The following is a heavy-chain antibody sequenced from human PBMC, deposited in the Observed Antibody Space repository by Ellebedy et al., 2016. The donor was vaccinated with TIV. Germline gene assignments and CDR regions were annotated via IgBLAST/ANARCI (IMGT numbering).Heavy chain of an antibody. J-gene: IGHJ4*02. CDR3: AKDPITIFGVVWIY. V-gene: IGHV3-23*01. Sequence: GGSLRLSCAASGFTFSRYAMSWVRQAPGKGLEWVSAIGGSGHTTDYTDSVKGRFTISRDNSKNTLSLQMNNRRAEDTAVYYCAKDPITIFGVVWIYWGQGTLVTVSS. D-gene: IGHD3-3*01. CDR2: IGGSGHTT. CDR1: GFTFSRYA.